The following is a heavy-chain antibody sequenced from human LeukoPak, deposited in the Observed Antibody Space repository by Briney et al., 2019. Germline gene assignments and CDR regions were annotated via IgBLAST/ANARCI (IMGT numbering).Heavy chain of an antibody. CDR3: ARDLKAPMTTVTADAFDI. D-gene: IGHD4-17*01. V-gene: IGHV4-39*07. CDR2: IYYSGST. CDR1: GGSISSSSYY. J-gene: IGHJ3*02. Sequence: SETLSLTCTVSGGSISSSSYYWGWIRQPPGKGLEWIGSIYYSGSTYYNPSLKSRVTISVDTSKNQFSLKLSSVTAADTAVYYCARDLKAPMTTVTADAFDIWGQGTMATVSS.